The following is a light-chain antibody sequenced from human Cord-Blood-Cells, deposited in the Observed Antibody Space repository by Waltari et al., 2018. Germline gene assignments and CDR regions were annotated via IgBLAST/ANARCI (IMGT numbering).Light chain of an antibody. CDR3: QVWDSSSDQNYV. Sequence: YVLTQPPSVSVAPGKTARITCGGNNIGSKSVHWYQQKPGQAPVLVIYYDSDRPSGIPERFSGSNSGNTATLTISRVEAGDEADYYCQVWDSSSDQNYVFGTGTKVTVL. CDR2: YDS. CDR1: NIGSKS. J-gene: IGLJ1*01. V-gene: IGLV3-21*04.